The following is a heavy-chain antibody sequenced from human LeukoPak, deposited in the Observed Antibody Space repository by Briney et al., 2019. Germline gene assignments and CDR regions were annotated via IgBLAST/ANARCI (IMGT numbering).Heavy chain of an antibody. CDR1: GGPVNSFY. J-gene: IGHJ5*02. Sequence: SETLSLTCTVSGGPVNSFYWSWIRQPPGKGLEWIGYIYYSGTTNYNPSLRSRVTISVDTSKNQVSLKLSSVTAADTAVYYCARFLTTSWFDPWGQGTLVTVSS. CDR2: IYYSGTT. V-gene: IGHV4-59*02. D-gene: IGHD3-9*01. CDR3: ARFLTTSWFDP.